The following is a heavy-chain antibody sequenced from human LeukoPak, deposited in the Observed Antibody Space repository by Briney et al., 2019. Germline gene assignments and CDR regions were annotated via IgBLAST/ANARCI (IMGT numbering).Heavy chain of an antibody. V-gene: IGHV1-2*02. CDR2: INPNSGGT. CDR1: GYTFTGYY. J-gene: IGHJ6*03. Sequence: GASVKVSCKASGYTFTGYYMHWVRQAPGQGLEWMGWINPNSGGTNYAQKFQGRVTMTRDTSISTAYMELSRLRSDDTAVYYCARVVSYKWELLLHYYYYYYMDVWGKGTTVTVSS. D-gene: IGHD1-26*01. CDR3: ARVVSYKWELLLHYYYYYYMDV.